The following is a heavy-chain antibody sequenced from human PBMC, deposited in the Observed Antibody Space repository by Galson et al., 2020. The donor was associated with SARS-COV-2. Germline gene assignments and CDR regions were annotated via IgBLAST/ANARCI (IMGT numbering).Heavy chain of an antibody. CDR2: FYYSGNT. D-gene: IGHD3-22*01. J-gene: IGHJ1*01. V-gene: IGHV4-39*07. CDR3: ARGPAYYYDSSGHYTLPSAHFQH. CDR1: GGSISSSSFY. Sequence: SQTLSLTCTVSGGSISSSSFYWGWIRQPPGKGLEWIGGFYYSGNTYYNPSLKSRVTILVDTSKNQFSLKLTSVTAADTAVYYCARGPAYYYDSSGHYTLPSAHFQHWGQGTLVTVSS.